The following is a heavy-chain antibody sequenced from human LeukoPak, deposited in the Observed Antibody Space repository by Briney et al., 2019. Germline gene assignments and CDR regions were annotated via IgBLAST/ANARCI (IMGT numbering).Heavy chain of an antibody. V-gene: IGHV4-59*01. J-gene: IGHJ4*02. D-gene: IGHD3-22*01. CDR2: VYYTGNT. CDR3: ARGYYDSSGYSNPFDY. CDR1: GASISSYY. Sequence: SETLSLTCTVSGASISSYYWSWIRQPPGKGLEWIGYVYYTGNTNYNPSLKSRVTVSVDTSKNQFSLRLTSVTAADTAVYYCARGYYDSSGYSNPFDYWGQGTLVTVSS.